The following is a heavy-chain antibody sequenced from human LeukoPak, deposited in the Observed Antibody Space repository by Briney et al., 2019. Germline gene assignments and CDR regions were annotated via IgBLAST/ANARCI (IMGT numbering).Heavy chain of an antibody. CDR3: AKGDCSSTSCYPDY. CDR1: GFTFGDYA. Sequence: GGSLRLSCAASGFTFGDYAMHWVRQAPGKGLEWVSLISWDGGSTYYADSVKGRFTISRDNSKNSLYLQMNSLRAEDTALYYCAKGDCSSTSCYPDYWGQGTLVTVSS. V-gene: IGHV3-43D*03. CDR2: ISWDGGST. D-gene: IGHD2-2*01. J-gene: IGHJ4*02.